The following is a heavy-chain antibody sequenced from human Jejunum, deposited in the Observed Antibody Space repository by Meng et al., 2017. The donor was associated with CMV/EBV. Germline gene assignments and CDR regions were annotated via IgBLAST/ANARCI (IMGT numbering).Heavy chain of an antibody. CDR3: TTGSAGAFEI. CDR1: TFTKAW. CDR2: GRTTADGGIT. D-gene: IGHD2-15*01. J-gene: IGHJ3*02. Sequence: TFTKAWMGWVRQAPGKGLEWVGRGRTTADGGITDYASPVEGRFTISRDDSKTASYLQMNIVKSEDTAVYYCTTGSAGAFEIWGQGTVVTVSS. V-gene: IGHV3-15*01.